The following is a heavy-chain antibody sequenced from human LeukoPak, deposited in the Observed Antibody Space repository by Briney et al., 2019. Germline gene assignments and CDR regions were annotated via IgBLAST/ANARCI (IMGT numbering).Heavy chain of an antibody. D-gene: IGHD4-17*01. CDR1: GFTFNSYG. Sequence: GGSLRPSCAASGFTFNSYGMHWVRQAPGKGLAWVAFIQYDGSNKYYADSVKGRFTISRDSSKNTLYLQMNSLRAEDTAVYYCAKGGSSTWTKATKHYFDYWGQGTLVTVSS. CDR3: AKGGSSTWTKATKHYFDY. J-gene: IGHJ4*02. CDR2: IQYDGSNK. V-gene: IGHV3-30*02.